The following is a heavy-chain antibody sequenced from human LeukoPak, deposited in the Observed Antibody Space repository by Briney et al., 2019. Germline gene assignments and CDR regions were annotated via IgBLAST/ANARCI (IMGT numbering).Heavy chain of an antibody. CDR3: TKLQGYTAMVYCYMDV. CDR2: ISGSGDTT. J-gene: IGHJ6*03. Sequence: PGGSLRLSCAASGFTFSSYAMSWVRQAPGKGLEWVSAISGSGDTTYYADSVKGRFTISGDNSKNTLYLQMNSLRAEDTALYYCTKLQGYTAMVYCYMDVWGKGTTVTVSS. D-gene: IGHD5-18*01. CDR1: GFTFSSYA. V-gene: IGHV3-23*01.